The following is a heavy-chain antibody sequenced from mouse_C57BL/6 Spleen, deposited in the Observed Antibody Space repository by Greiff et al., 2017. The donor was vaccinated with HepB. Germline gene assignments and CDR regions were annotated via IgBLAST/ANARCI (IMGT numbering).Heavy chain of an antibody. V-gene: IGHV1-80*01. D-gene: IGHD1-1*01. CDR3: AVDYYGSSYDAMDY. J-gene: IGHJ4*01. Sequence: QVQLQQSGAELVKPGASVKISCKASGYAFSSYWMNWVKQRPGKGLEWIGQIYPGDGDTNYNGKFKGKATLTADKSSSTAYMQLSSLTSEDSAVYFCAVDYYGSSYDAMDYWGQGTSVTVSS. CDR1: GYAFSSYW. CDR2: IYPGDGDT.